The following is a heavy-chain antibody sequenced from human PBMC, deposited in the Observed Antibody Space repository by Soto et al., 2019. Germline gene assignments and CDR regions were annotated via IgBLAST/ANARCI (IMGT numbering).Heavy chain of an antibody. J-gene: IGHJ6*02. CDR1: GGTFSSYA. Sequence: SVKVSCKASGGTFSSYAISWVRQAPGQGLEWMGGIIPIFGIANYAQKFQGRVTITADESTSTAYMELSSLRSEDTAVYYCARISVGYYDSSGYSNNYYYYGMDVWGQGTTVTVSS. CDR3: ARISVGYYDSSGYSNNYYYYGMDV. V-gene: IGHV1-69*13. D-gene: IGHD3-22*01. CDR2: IIPIFGIA.